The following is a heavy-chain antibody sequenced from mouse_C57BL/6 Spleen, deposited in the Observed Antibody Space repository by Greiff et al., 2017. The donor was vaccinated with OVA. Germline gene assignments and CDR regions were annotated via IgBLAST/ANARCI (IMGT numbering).Heavy chain of an antibody. V-gene: IGHV1-61*01. J-gene: IGHJ3*01. CDR3: ARRGDSNDFAY. CDR2: IYPSDSET. CDR1: GYTFTSYW. Sequence: QVQLQQPGAELVRPGSSVKLSCKASGYTFTSYWMDWVKQRPGQGLEWIGNIYPSDSETHYNQKFKDKATLTVDKSSSTAYMQLSSLTSEDSAVYYCARRGDSNDFAYWGQGTLVTVSA. D-gene: IGHD2-5*01.